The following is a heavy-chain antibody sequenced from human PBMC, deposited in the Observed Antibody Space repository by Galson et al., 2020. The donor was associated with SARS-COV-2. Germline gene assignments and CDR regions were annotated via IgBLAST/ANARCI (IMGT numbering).Heavy chain of an antibody. V-gene: IGHV4-38-2*01. D-gene: IGHD3-22*01. CDR2: IYPSGPT. J-gene: IGHJ2*01. CDR1: GYYISTTNS. CDR3: ARQGVNIIVLVTVPGWYFDL. Sequence: SETLSLTCAASGYYISTTNSSACVPQPPGLRLAWIGSIYPSGPTYYNPSLKRRVTISVDTSKNEFSLRLDSVTAADTALYYCARQGVNIIVLVTVPGWYFDLWGRGTLVSVSS.